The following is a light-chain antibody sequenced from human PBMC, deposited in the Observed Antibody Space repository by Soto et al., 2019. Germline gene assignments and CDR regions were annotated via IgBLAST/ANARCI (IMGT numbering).Light chain of an antibody. J-gene: IGKJ4*01. CDR2: DVS. V-gene: IGKV3-11*01. CDR1: QSVTTF. CDR3: QQSINWPLT. Sequence: EIVLTQSPVTLSLSPGERATLSCRASQSVTTFLAWYQQKPVQAPRLLIYDVSNRATGIPARFSGSGSGTDFTLTISSLETEDFAVYYCQQSINWPLTFGGGTKVEIK.